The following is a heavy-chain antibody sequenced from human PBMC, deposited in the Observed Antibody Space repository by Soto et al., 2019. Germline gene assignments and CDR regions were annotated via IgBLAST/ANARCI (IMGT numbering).Heavy chain of an antibody. D-gene: IGHD6-19*01. Sequence: GGSLRLSCAASGFTFSSYGMHWVRQAPGKGLAWVAVIWYDGSNKYYADSVKGRFTMSRGNSKNTLFLQMNCLRAEDTAVYYCARGPPSGGTYSSGWYGGEYYYYGMGVWDQGTTVTVSS. J-gene: IGHJ6*01. CDR2: IWYDGSNK. V-gene: IGHV3-33*01. CDR3: ARGPPSGGTYSSGWYGGEYYYYGMGV. CDR1: GFTFSSYG.